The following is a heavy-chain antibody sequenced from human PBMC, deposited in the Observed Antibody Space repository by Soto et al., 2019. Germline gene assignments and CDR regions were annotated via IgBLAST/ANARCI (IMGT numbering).Heavy chain of an antibody. CDR3: ARLRLVVVAARRPKELGGPLMP. Sequence: SVKVSCKASGGTFSSYAISWVRQAPGQGLEWMGGIIPIFGTANYAQKFQGRVTITADKSTSTAYMELSSLRSEDTAVYYCARLRLVVVAARRPKELGGPLMPWGQGTLVTV. J-gene: IGHJ5*02. CDR2: IIPIFGTA. CDR1: GGTFSSYA. D-gene: IGHD2-15*01. V-gene: IGHV1-69*06.